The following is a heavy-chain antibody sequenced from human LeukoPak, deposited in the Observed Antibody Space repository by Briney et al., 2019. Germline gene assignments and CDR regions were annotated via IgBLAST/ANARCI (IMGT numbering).Heavy chain of an antibody. CDR2: ISYDGSNK. D-gene: IGHD2-21*02. J-gene: IGHJ6*02. V-gene: IGHV3-30*18. CDR1: GFTFSSYG. Sequence: PGRSLRLFCAASGFTFSSYGMHWVRQAPGKGLEWVAVISYDGSNKYYADSVKGRFTISRDNSKNTLYLQMNSLRAEDTAVYYCAKTYCGGDCYSPYYYYYYGMDVWGQGTTVTVSS. CDR3: AKTYCGGDCYSPYYYYYYGMDV.